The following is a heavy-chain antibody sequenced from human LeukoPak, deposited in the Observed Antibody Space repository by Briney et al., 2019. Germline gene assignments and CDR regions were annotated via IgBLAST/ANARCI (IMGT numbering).Heavy chain of an antibody. CDR3: AKGSDYYDSSGYSNWFDP. D-gene: IGHD3-22*01. Sequence: GGSLRLSCAASGFTFSSYWMHWVRQAPGKGLVWVSHINTDGSRTTYVDSVKGRFTISRDNAKNTLYLQMNSLRAEDTAVYYCAKGSDYYDSSGYSNWFDPWGQGTLVTVSS. CDR1: GFTFSSYW. CDR2: INTDGSRT. V-gene: IGHV3-74*03. J-gene: IGHJ5*02.